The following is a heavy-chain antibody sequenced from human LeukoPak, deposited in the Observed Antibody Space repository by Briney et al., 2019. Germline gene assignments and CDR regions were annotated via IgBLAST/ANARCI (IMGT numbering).Heavy chain of an antibody. CDR2: IYYSGST. Sequence: PSETLSLTCTVSGGSISSYYWSWIRQPPGKGLEWIGSIYYSGSTTYNPSLRSRVTMSVDTSKMQFSLRLSSVTAADTAVYYCARAKYPTYNYDNSGYYLDYWGQGNLVTVSS. CDR3: ARAKYPTYNYDNSGYYLDY. J-gene: IGHJ4*02. D-gene: IGHD3-22*01. CDR1: GGSISSYY. V-gene: IGHV4-59*01.